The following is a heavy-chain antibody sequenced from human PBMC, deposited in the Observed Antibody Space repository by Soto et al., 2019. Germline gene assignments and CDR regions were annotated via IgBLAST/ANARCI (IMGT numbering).Heavy chain of an antibody. CDR2: IYHSGST. Sequence: SETLSLTCAVSGGSISSGGYSWSWIRQPPGKGLEWIGYIYHSGSTYYNPSLKSRVTISVDRSKNQFSLKLSPVTAADTAVYYCARGSYGYYVDYWGQGTLVTVSS. CDR1: GGSISSGGYS. J-gene: IGHJ4*02. D-gene: IGHD5-18*01. V-gene: IGHV4-30-2*01. CDR3: ARGSYGYYVDY.